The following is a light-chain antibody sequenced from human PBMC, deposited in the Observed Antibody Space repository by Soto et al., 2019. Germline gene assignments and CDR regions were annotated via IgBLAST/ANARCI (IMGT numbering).Light chain of an antibody. V-gene: IGKV3-20*01. CDR2: GAS. CDR3: QQYDITPPT. J-gene: IGKJ1*01. CDR1: QSVNSNY. Sequence: EIVLTQSPGTLSLSPGDRATLSCRASQSVNSNYLAWYQRKPGQAPRLLIYGASNRATDIPYRFSASGSGTDFTLTITRLEAEDFAVYYCQQYDITPPTFGQGTKVEVK.